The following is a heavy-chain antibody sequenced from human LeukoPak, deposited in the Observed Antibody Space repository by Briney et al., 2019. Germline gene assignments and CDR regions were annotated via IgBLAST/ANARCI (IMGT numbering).Heavy chain of an antibody. D-gene: IGHD7-27*01. CDR2: INGDGRSI. Sequence: PGGSLRLSCAASGFTLSRHWMHWVRQAPGKGLVWVSRINGDGRSISYADSVQGRFTISRDNAKNTLYLQMDSLRGEDMAVYYCAREPRTGDRQTDAFYIWGQGTMVTVSS. V-gene: IGHV3-74*01. CDR1: GFTLSRHW. CDR3: AREPRTGDRQTDAFYI. J-gene: IGHJ3*02.